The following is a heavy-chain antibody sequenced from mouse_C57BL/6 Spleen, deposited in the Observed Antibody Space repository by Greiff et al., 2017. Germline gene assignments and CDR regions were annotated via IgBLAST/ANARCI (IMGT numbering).Heavy chain of an antibody. CDR3: ARPHDYGGCFDY. J-gene: IGHJ2*01. V-gene: IGHV1-22*01. CDR1: GYTFTDYN. Sequence: EVQLLQSGPELVKPGASVKMSCKASGYTFTDYNMPWVHQSHGKSLEWIANINPNNGGTCYNQKFKGKATFSVNKSSSTPYMELRSLTSGDSAVYYCARPHDYGGCFDYWGQGTTLTVSS. D-gene: IGHD2-4*01. CDR2: INPNNGGT.